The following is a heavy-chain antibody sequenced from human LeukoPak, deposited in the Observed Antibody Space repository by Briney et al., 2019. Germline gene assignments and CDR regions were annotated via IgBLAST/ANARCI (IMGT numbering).Heavy chain of an antibody. V-gene: IGHV3-33*01. CDR1: GFTFSSYG. CDR2: IWYDGG. J-gene: IGHJ4*02. Sequence: PGGSLRLSCAASGFTFSSYGMHWVRQAPGKGLEWVAVIWYDGGIYADSVKGRFTISRDSSKNTLYLQMNSLRAEDTAVYYCASERDSSGYYSKDPFDYWGQGTLVTASS. D-gene: IGHD3-22*01. CDR3: ASERDSSGYYSKDPFDY.